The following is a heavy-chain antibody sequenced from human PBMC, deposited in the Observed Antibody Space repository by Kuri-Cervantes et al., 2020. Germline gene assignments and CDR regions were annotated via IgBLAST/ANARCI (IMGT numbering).Heavy chain of an antibody. Sequence: ASVKVSCKASGYTFTSYGISWVRQAPGQGLEWMGWIGAYNGNTNYAQKLQGRVTMTTDTSTSTAYMELRSLRSDDTAVYYCARGEYSTGWPAGRYYYSGMDVWGQGTTVTVSS. CDR3: ARGEYSTGWPAGRYYYSGMDV. CDR2: IGAYNGNT. V-gene: IGHV1-18*01. CDR1: GYTFTSYG. J-gene: IGHJ6*02. D-gene: IGHD6-19*01.